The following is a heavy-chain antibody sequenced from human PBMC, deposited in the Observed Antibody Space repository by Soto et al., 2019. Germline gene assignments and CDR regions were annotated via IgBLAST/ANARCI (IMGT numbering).Heavy chain of an antibody. CDR2: INHSGST. CDR1: GGSFSGYY. D-gene: IGHD6-6*01. Sequence: PSETLSLTCAVYGGSFSGYYWSWIRQPPGKGLEWIGEINHSGSTNYNPSLKSRVTISVDTSKNQFSLKLSSVTAADTAVYYCARARPRTRNSYFDYWGQGTLVTVSS. CDR3: ARARPRTRNSYFDY. J-gene: IGHJ4*02. V-gene: IGHV4-34*01.